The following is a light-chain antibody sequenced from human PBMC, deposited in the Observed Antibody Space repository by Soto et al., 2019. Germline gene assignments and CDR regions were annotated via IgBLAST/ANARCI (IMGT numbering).Light chain of an antibody. V-gene: IGKV1-5*03. J-gene: IGKJ1*01. CDR3: QPYNSYSRT. Sequence: DIQMTQSPSTLSASVGDRVTITCRASQSIDSWLAWYQHKPGKAPKLLIFKASTLETGVTSRFSGSGSETEFTLTISSLQPDDSATYYCQPYNSYSRTFGQGTKVEIK. CDR1: QSIDSW. CDR2: KAS.